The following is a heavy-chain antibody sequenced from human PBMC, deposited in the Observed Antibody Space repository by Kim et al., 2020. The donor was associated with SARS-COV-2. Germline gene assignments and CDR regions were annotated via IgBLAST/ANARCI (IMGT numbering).Heavy chain of an antibody. V-gene: IGHV3-74*01. CDR3: ARGASFAFFI. Sequence: YAESVKGRLTISRDNAKNTLYLQRNSLGADDTAIYYCARGASFAFFIWGQGTAVSVSP. J-gene: IGHJ3*02. D-gene: IGHD6-6*01.